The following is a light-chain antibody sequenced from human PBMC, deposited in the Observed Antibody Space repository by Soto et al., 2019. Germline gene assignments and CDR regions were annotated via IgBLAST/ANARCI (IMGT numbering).Light chain of an antibody. V-gene: IGKV1-27*01. CDR2: AAS. CDR3: MQSLETPWT. Sequence: DIKMSQSPSSLSASVGDRVTITCRASQGISNYLAWYQQKPGKVPKLLIYAASTLQSGVPSRFSGSGSVTYFTLKISRVEAEDVGVYYCMQSLETPWTFGQGTKADIK. CDR1: QGISNY. J-gene: IGKJ1*01.